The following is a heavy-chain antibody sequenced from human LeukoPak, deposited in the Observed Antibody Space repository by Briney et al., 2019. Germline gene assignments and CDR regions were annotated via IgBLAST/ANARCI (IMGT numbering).Heavy chain of an antibody. CDR1: GHTFTSYG. Sequence: ASVKVSYKASGHTFTSYGISWVRQAPGQGLEWMGWISAYNGNTNYAQKLQGRVTMTTDTSTSTAYMELRSLRSDDTAVYYCARDKASVVVVAAGWFDPWGQGTLVTVSS. CDR3: ARDKASVVVVAAGWFDP. J-gene: IGHJ5*02. D-gene: IGHD2-15*01. V-gene: IGHV1-18*04. CDR2: ISAYNGNT.